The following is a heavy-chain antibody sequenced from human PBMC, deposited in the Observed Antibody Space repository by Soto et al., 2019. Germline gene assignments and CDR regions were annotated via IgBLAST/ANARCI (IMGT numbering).Heavy chain of an antibody. D-gene: IGHD2-2*01. V-gene: IGHV1-8*01. CDR2: MNPNSGNT. J-gene: IGHJ6*03. CDR1: GYTFTSYD. Sequence: ASVKVSCKASGYTFTSYDINWVRQATGQGLEWMGWMNPNSGNTGYAQKFQGRVTMTRNTSISTAYMELSSLRSEDTAVYYCARGSCSSTSCYSRYYYYYYMDVWGKGTTVTVSS. CDR3: ARGSCSSTSCYSRYYYYYYMDV.